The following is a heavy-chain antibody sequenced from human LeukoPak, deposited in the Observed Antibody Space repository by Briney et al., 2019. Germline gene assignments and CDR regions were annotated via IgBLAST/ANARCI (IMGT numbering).Heavy chain of an antibody. CDR3: ARVYYSNSYDYWYFDL. CDR1: GGSISSSSYH. CDR2: IYYSGST. V-gene: IGHV4-39*07. Sequence: PSETLSLTCTVSGGSISSSSYHWGWIRQPPGKGLEWIGSIYYSGSTYYNPSLKSRVTISVDTSKNQFSLKLSSVTAADTAVYYCARVYYSNSYDYWYFDLWGRGTLVTVSS. J-gene: IGHJ2*01. D-gene: IGHD6-13*01.